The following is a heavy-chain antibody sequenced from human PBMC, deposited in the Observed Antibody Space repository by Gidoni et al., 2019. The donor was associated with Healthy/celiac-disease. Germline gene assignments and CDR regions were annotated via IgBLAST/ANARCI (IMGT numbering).Heavy chain of an antibody. D-gene: IGHD4-17*01. V-gene: IGHV3-30-3*01. CDR1: GFTFSSYA. CDR3: ARGSTVGLDY. Sequence: QVQLVASGGGVVQPGRSLRLSCAASGFTFSSYAMHWVRQAPGKGLEWVAVISYDGSNKYNADSVKGRFTISRDNSKNTLYLQMNSRRAEDTAVYYCARGSTVGLDYWGQGTLVTVSS. CDR2: ISYDGSNK. J-gene: IGHJ4*02.